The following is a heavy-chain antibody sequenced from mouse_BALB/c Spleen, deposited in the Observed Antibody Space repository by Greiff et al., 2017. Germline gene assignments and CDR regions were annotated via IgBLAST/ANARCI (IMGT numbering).Heavy chain of an antibody. J-gene: IGHJ1*01. V-gene: IGHV5-17*02. CDR2: ISSGSSTI. Sequence: DVMLVESGGGLVQPGGSRKLSCAASGFTFSSFGMHWVRQAPEKGLEWVAYISSGSSTIYYADTVKGQFTISRDNPKNTLFLQMTSLRSEDTAMYYCAREDYGSSYDWYFDVWGAGTTVTVSS. CDR3: AREDYGSSYDWYFDV. CDR1: GFTFSSFG. D-gene: IGHD1-1*01.